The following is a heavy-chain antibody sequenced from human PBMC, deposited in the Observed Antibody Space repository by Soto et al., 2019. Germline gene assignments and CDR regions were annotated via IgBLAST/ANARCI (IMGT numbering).Heavy chain of an antibody. D-gene: IGHD2-15*01. CDR3: AKGCEGSCSQHSCLYFSDS. J-gene: IGHJ5*02. CDR2: ISGSGDSS. CDR1: GFTFSTYA. Sequence: EVQLLDSGGGLVQPGGSLRLSCAASGFTFSTYAMSWVRQAPGKGLEWVSTISGSGDSSYYATSVKGRFTISRDNSRNTLDLQMNSLRVEDTAVYYCAKGCEGSCSQHSCLYFSDSWSQGTLVTVSS. V-gene: IGHV3-23*01.